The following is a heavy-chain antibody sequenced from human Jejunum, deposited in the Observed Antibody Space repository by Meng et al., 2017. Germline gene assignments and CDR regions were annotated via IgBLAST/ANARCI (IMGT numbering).Heavy chain of an antibody. Sequence: GESLKISCVASGCVFSGYYMHWVRQVPGEGLVWVSRISDDGTTTFYADSVKGRFTISRDNAKNTLYLQMNSLRADDTAVYYCARFYYASGTFRAFDLWGQGTKVTVSS. J-gene: IGHJ3*01. CDR2: ISDDGTTT. CDR1: GCVFSGYY. D-gene: IGHD3-10*01. CDR3: ARFYYASGTFRAFDL. V-gene: IGHV3-74*01.